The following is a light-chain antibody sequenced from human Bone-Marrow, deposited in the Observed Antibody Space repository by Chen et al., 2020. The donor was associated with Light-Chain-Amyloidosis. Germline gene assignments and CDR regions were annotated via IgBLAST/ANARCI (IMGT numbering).Light chain of an antibody. CDR2: GNS. V-gene: IGLV1-40*01. J-gene: IGLJ3*02. CDR1: SSNIGAGYD. CDR3: QSYDSSLSGWV. Sequence: QSVLTQPPSVSGAPGQRVTLPCPGSSSNIGAGYDVHWYQQLPGTAPKLLIYGNSNRPSGVPDRFSGSKSGTSASLAITGLQAEDEADYYCQSYDSSLSGWVFGGGTKLTVL.